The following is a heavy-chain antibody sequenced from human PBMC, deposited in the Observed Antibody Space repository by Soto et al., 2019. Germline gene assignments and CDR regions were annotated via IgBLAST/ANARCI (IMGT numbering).Heavy chain of an antibody. CDR2: INTDIGNP. D-gene: IGHD2-21*02. V-gene: IGHV1-18*01. CDR1: CYAFNTCG. Sequence: ASVQVSCKASCYAFNTCGSNWVRQAPGQGLELMVCINTDIGNPSYAQNFQGRVSMPRDTSSGTASMATRSLTSADTAVYYCTRKKCIGDCYLFADWGQGTLVNVSS. CDR3: TRKKCIGDCYLFAD. J-gene: IGHJ4*02.